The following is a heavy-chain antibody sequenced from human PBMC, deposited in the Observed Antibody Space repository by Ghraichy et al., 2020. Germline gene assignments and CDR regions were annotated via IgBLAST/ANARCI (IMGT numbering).Heavy chain of an antibody. CDR1: GFTFSSYA. V-gene: IGHV3-23*01. CDR2: ISGSGGST. D-gene: IGHD1-26*01. Sequence: GGSLRLSCAASGFTFSSYAMSWVRQAPGKGLEWVSAISGSGGSTYYADSVKGRFTISRDNSKNTLYLQMNSLRAEDTAVYYCAKRDERGFGSSRDTLPNDYWGQGTLVTVSS. CDR3: AKRDERGFGSSRDTLPNDY. J-gene: IGHJ4*02.